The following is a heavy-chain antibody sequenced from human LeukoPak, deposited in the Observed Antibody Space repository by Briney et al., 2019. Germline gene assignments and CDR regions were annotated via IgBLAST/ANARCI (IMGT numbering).Heavy chain of an antibody. V-gene: IGHV4-30-2*01. CDR2: IYHSGST. CDR1: GGSISSGGYY. Sequence: SETLSLTCTVSGGSISSGGYYWSWIRQPPGKGLEWIGYIYHSGSTYYNPSLKSRVTISVDTSKNQFSLKLSSVTAADTAVYYCARRTLIFVDGYNYDYWGQGTLVTVSS. D-gene: IGHD5-24*01. CDR3: ARRTLIFVDGYNYDY. J-gene: IGHJ4*02.